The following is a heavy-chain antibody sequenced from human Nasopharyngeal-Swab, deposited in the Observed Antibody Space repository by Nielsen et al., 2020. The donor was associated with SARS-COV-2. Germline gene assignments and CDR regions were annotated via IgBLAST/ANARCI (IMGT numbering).Heavy chain of an antibody. D-gene: IGHD1-26*01. V-gene: IGHV3-11*04. CDR3: ARDIVGATPNFDY. CDR1: GFTFSDYY. Sequence: GGSLRLSCAAPGFTFSDYYMSWIRQAPGKGLEWVSYISSSGSTIYYADSVKGRFTISRDNAKNSLYLQMNSLRAEDTAVYYCARDIVGATPNFDYWGQGTLVTVSS. CDR2: ISSSGSTI. J-gene: IGHJ4*02.